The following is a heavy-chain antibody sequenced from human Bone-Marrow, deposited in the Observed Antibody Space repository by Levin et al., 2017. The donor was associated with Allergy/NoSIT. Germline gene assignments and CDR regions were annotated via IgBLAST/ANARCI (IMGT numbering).Heavy chain of an antibody. CDR2: ISWNSDTI. J-gene: IGHJ4*02. D-gene: IGHD3-22*01. CDR1: GFSFDEFA. CDR3: AKDIFYYDSSGHFDL. V-gene: IGHV3-9*01. Sequence: GGSLRLSCAASGFSFDEFAMHWVRQAPGKGLEWVSGISWNSDTIAYADSVKGRFTISRDNANKSLDLQMNSLTAEDTAFYYCAKDIFYYDSSGHFDLWGQGTLVTVSP.